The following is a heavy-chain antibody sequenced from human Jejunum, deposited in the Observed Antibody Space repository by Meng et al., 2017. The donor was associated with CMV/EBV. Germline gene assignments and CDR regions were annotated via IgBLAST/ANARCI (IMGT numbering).Heavy chain of an antibody. CDR3: AKDTTPDTRYNFDR. V-gene: IGHV3-23*03. D-gene: IGHD2-2*02. CDR1: FAFSKYS. J-gene: IGHJ4*02. CDR2: IYTGSGTT. Sequence: FAFSKYSMNWVRQTPGKGLEWVSIIYTGSGTTYYADSVKGRFTISRDDSKNTVYLQMNSLRAEDTAVYYCAKDTTPDTRYNFDRWGQGTPVTVSS.